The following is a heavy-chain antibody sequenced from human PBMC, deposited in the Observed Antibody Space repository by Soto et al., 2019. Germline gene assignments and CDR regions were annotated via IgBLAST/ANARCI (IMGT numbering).Heavy chain of an antibody. Sequence: GGSLRLSCAASGFTFSSYEMNWVRQAPGKGLEWVSYISSSGSSTYYADSVKGRFTISRDNSKNSLYLQMNSLRAEDTAVYYCARDRDCSSTSSYLVYYYYGMDVWGQGTTVTVSS. CDR1: GFTFSSYE. CDR3: ARDRDCSSTSSYLVYYYYGMDV. D-gene: IGHD2-2*01. J-gene: IGHJ6*02. CDR2: ISSSGSST. V-gene: IGHV3-48*03.